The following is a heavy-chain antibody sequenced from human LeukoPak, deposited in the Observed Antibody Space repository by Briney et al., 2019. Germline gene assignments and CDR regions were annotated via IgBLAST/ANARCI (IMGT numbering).Heavy chain of an antibody. V-gene: IGHV4-34*01. D-gene: IGHD5-18*01. Sequence: PSETLSLTCTVSGGSISSYYWSWIRQPPGKGLEWIGEINHSGSTNYNPSLKSRVTISVDTSKNQFSLKLSSVTAADTAVYYCARGSTGYSYGPDDYWGQGTLVTVSS. CDR3: ARGSTGYSYGPDDY. J-gene: IGHJ4*02. CDR2: INHSGST. CDR1: GGSISSYY.